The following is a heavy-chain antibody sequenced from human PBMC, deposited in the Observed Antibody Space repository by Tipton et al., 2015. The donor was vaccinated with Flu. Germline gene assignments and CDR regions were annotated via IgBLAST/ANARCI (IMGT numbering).Heavy chain of an antibody. D-gene: IGHD6-6*01. CDR3: ARVDRIAARQYYFDY. CDR2: ISSSSSYI. CDR1: GFTFSSYS. J-gene: IGHJ4*02. Sequence: CAASGFTFSSYSMNWVRQAPGKGLEWVSSISSSSSYIYYADSVKGRFTTSRDNAKNSLYLQMNSLRAEDTAVYYCARVDRIAARQYYFDYWGQGTLVTVSS. V-gene: IGHV3-21*01.